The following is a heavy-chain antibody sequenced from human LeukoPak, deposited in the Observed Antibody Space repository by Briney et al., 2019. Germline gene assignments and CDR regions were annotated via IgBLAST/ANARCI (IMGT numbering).Heavy chain of an antibody. CDR2: IKQDGSEK. CDR3: ARNLPFTIFGVVIDYYGMDV. Sequence: GGSLRLSCAASGFTFSSYWMSWVRQAPGKGLEWVANIKQDGSEKYYVDSVKGRFTISRDNAKNSLYLQMNSLRAEDTAVYYCARNLPFTIFGVVIDYYGMDVWGQGTTVTVSS. J-gene: IGHJ6*02. CDR1: GFTFSSYW. V-gene: IGHV3-7*01. D-gene: IGHD3-3*01.